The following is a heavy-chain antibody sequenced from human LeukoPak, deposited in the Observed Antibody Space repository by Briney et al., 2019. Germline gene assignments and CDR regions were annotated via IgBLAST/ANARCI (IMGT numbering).Heavy chain of an antibody. D-gene: IGHD4-17*01. CDR2: IIPIFGTA. CDR3: ARATTTVTTADY. V-gene: IGHV1-69*05. J-gene: IGHJ4*02. CDR1: GGTFISYA. Sequence: SVKVSCKASGGTFISYAISWVRQAPGQGLEWMGGIIPIFGTANYAQKFQGRVTMTRDTSTSTVYMELSSLRSEDTAVYYCARATTTVTTADYWGQGTLVTVSS.